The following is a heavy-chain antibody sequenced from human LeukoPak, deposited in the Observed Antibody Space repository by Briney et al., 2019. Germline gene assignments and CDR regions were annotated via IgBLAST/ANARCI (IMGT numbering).Heavy chain of an antibody. CDR2: IYPGDSDT. CDR1: GYSFTSYW. D-gene: IGHD3-10*01. CDR3: ARLVGDYYGSGTPQGIDP. J-gene: IGHJ5*02. V-gene: IGHV5-51*01. Sequence: GESLKISCKGSGYSFTSYWIGWVRQMPGKGLEWMGIIYPGDSDTRYSPSFQGQVTISADKSISTAHLQWSSLKASDTAMYYCARLVGDYYGSGTPQGIDPWGQGTLVTVSS.